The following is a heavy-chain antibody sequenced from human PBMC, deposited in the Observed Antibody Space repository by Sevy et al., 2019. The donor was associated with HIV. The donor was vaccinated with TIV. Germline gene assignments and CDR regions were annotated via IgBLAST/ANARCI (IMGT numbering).Heavy chain of an antibody. CDR2: IYYSGST. D-gene: IGHD6-19*01. CDR1: GGSISSYY. J-gene: IGHJ4*02. Sequence: SETLSLTCTVSGGSISSYYWSWIRQPPGKGLEWIGYIYYSGSTNYNPSLKSRVTISVDTSKNQFSLKLSSVTAADTSVYYCARASGWHMEDYWGQGTLVTVSS. V-gene: IGHV4-59*01. CDR3: ARASGWHMEDY.